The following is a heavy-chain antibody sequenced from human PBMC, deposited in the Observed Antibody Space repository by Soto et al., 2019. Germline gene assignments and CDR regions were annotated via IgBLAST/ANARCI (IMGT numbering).Heavy chain of an antibody. CDR2: FSYTGST. D-gene: IGHD3-22*01. CDR3: ARVAYFDSSGYYYFFDY. Sequence: TLSLTCAVSGYSITSGYFWGWIRQPPGKGLEWIGSFSYTGSTFYNPSNPSLKSRVTISVDTFKNQLSLTLSSVTAADTAVYYCARVAYFDSSGYYYFFDYWGQGTLVTVSS. J-gene: IGHJ4*02. V-gene: IGHV4-38-2*01. CDR1: GYSITSGYF.